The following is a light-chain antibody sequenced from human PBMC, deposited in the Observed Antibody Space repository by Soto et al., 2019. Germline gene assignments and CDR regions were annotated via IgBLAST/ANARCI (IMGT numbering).Light chain of an antibody. V-gene: IGLV1-40*01. J-gene: IGLJ2*01. CDR3: QSYDSSLSGVV. CDR2: GNS. CDR1: SSNIGAGYD. Sequence: QSVLTQPPSVSGAPGQRVTISCTGSSSNIGAGYDVHWYQQLPGTAPRLIIYGNSNRPSGVPDRFSGSNSGTSASLAITGFQVEDEADYYCQSYDSSLSGVVFGGGTKLTVL.